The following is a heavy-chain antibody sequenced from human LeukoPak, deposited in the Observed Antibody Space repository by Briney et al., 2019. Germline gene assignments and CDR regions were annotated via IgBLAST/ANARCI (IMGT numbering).Heavy chain of an antibody. CDR3: ARDGRYDSSGYQFDY. V-gene: IGHV3-21*01. D-gene: IGHD3-22*01. CDR1: GFTFSSYS. Sequence: GGSLRLSCAASGFTFSSYSMNWVRQAPGKGLEWVSSISSSSSYIYYADSVKGRFTISRDNAKNSLYLQMNSLRAEDTAVYYCARDGRYDSSGYQFDYWGQGTLVTVSS. CDR2: ISSSSSYI. J-gene: IGHJ4*02.